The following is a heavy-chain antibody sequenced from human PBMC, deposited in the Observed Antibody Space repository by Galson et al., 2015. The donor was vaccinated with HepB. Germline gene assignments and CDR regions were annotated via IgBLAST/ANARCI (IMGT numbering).Heavy chain of an antibody. D-gene: IGHD1-26*01. CDR2: INAGSGNT. Sequence: SVKLSCKASGYPFSKFAMHWVRQAPGQRLEWMGWINAGSGNTKYSQKIQGRVTITRDTSASTDYMELSSLRSEDTAVYYCARGWVDYWGQGTLVTVSS. CDR3: ARGWVDY. J-gene: IGHJ4*02. CDR1: GYPFSKFA. V-gene: IGHV1-3*01.